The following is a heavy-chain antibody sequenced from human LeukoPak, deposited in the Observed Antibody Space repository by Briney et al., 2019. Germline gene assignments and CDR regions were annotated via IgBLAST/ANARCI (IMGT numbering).Heavy chain of an antibody. CDR3: ARERIAAAGSIDVFDI. CDR2: INPKSGGT. D-gene: IGHD6-13*01. J-gene: IGHJ3*02. Sequence: ASVKVSCKASGYTFRDYYMQWVRQAPGQGIEWMGRINPKSGGTSYAQKFQGRVTMTRDTSISTAYMELSRLTSDDTVVYYCARERIAAAGSIDVFDIWGQGTMVTVSS. CDR1: GYTFRDYY. V-gene: IGHV1-2*05.